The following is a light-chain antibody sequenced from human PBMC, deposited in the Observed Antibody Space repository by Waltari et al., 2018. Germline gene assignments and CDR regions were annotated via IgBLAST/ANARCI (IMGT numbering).Light chain of an antibody. CDR2: NFS. V-gene: IGLV2-14*03. Sequence: QSALTQPASVSGSPGQSITISCTGTSSEVGGYNYVSSYQQHPGKAPKLIILNFSNRPSGVSNRFSGSKSGNTASLTISGLQAEDEADYYCSSYISSSTLEVFGGGTRLTVL. CDR1: SSEVGGYNY. CDR3: SSYISSSTLEV. J-gene: IGLJ3*02.